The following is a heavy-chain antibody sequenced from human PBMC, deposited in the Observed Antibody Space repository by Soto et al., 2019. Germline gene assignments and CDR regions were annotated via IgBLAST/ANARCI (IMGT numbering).Heavy chain of an antibody. V-gene: IGHV3-72*01. CDR1: GFTFSDYY. J-gene: IGHJ2*01. CDR3: VSADAAPTGHWYFAL. D-gene: IGHD3-9*01. CDR2: IRNKAKRYTT. Sequence: EVQLVESGGGLVQPGGSLRLSCAASGFTFSDYYMDWVRQAPGKGLEWVGRIRNKAKRYTTEYAASGKGRFTVSRDDSQTSLFLQMNRLGTEDTAIYYCVSADAAPTGHWYFALWGRGTPVIVSS.